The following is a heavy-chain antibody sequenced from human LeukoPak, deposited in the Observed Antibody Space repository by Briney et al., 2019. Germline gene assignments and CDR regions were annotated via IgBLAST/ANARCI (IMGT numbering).Heavy chain of an antibody. CDR2: IYSGGAT. Sequence: GGSLRLSCAVSGFSVRSNHMSWVRQPPGKGLEWVSVIYSGGATKHADSVKGRFIISRDNSKNTLYLQMNNLRAEDTAVYYCAREKKCSGGGCYGDAFDIWGQGTMVTVSS. J-gene: IGHJ3*02. CDR1: GFSVRSNH. V-gene: IGHV3-66*01. D-gene: IGHD2-15*01. CDR3: AREKKCSGGGCYGDAFDI.